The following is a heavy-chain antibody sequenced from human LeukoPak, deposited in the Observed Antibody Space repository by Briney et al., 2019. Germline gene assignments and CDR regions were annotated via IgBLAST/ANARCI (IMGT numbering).Heavy chain of an antibody. Sequence: SETLSLTCAVSGGSISSSNWWSWVRQPPGKGLEWIGEIYHSGSTNYNPSLKSRVTISVDKSMNQFSLKLSSVTAADTAVYYCARGAYSGYGGEGCFDYWGQGTLDTVSS. CDR2: IYHSGST. CDR1: GGSISSSNW. CDR3: ARGAYSGYGGEGCFDY. V-gene: IGHV4-4*02. D-gene: IGHD5-12*01. J-gene: IGHJ4*02.